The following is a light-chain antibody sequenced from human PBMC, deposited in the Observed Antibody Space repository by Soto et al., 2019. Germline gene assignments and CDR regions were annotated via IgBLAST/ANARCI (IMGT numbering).Light chain of an antibody. Sequence: QSALTQPASVSGSPGQSSTISCTGTSSDVGGYNYVSWYQQHPGKAPKLILYDVSNRPSGVSNRFSGSKSGNTASLTIFGLQAEDEADYYCSSYTSDTPPVLFGGGTKVTVL. CDR1: SSDVGGYNY. J-gene: IGLJ2*01. V-gene: IGLV2-14*03. CDR2: DVS. CDR3: SSYTSDTPPVL.